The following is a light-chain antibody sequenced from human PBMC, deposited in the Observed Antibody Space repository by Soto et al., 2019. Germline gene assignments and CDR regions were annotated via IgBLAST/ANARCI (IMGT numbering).Light chain of an antibody. J-gene: IGKJ4*01. CDR1: QGISSY. Sequence: IQLTQSPSSLSASVGDRVTIACRVSQGISSYLAWYQQKPGKAPKLLIYAASTLQSGVPSRFSGFGSGTEFTLAISSLQPEDFATYYCQQYDSYSRPTFGGGTKVDIK. CDR3: QQYDSYSRPT. V-gene: IGKV1-9*01. CDR2: AAS.